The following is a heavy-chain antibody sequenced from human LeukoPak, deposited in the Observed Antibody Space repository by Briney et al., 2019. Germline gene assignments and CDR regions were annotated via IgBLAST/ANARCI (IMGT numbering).Heavy chain of an antibody. CDR1: GDSISSYY. Sequence: PSETLSLTCTVSGDSISSYYWSWIRQPPWKGLEWIGYFSYSGSTNYNPSLKSRVTISVDTSKNQFSLKLSSVTAADTAVYYCARLQQWLPADYWGQGTLVTVSS. D-gene: IGHD6-19*01. V-gene: IGHV4-59*08. J-gene: IGHJ4*02. CDR2: FSYSGST. CDR3: ARLQQWLPADY.